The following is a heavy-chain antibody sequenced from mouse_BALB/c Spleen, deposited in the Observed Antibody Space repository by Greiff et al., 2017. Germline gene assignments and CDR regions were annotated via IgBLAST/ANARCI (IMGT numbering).Heavy chain of an antibody. CDR1: GFTFSSYA. CDR3: ARRGMDY. J-gene: IGHJ4*01. V-gene: IGHV5-9-3*01. CDR2: ISSGGSYT. Sequence: VQLKQSGGGLVKPGGSLKLSCAASGFTFSSYAMSWVRQTPEKRLEWVATISSGGSYTYYPDSVKGRFTISRDNAKNTLYLQMSSLRSEDTAMYYCARRGMDYWGQGTSVTVAS.